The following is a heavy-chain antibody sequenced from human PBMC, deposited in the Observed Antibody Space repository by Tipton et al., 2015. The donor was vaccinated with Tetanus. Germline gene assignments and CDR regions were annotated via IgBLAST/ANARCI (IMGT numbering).Heavy chain of an antibody. D-gene: IGHD2-8*01. CDR1: GFTFKKYA. CDR2: ISYSSTSI. J-gene: IGHJ5*01. CDR3: ARRCEARANWFDS. Sequence: SLRLSCVASGFTFKKYAISWVRQAPGKGLEWVSYISYSSTSIYYADSVKGRFVVSRDNAKNSMYLQMNTLRDDDTAVYYCARRCEARANWFDSGGQGTLVTVSS. V-gene: IGHV3-48*02.